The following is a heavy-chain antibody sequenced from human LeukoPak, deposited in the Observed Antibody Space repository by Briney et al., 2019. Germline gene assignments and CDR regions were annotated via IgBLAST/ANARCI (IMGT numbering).Heavy chain of an antibody. V-gene: IGHV4-34*01. CDR1: GGSFSGYY. D-gene: IGHD1-26*01. CDR2: INHSGST. Sequence: SETLSLTCAVYGGSFSGYYLSWIRQPPGKGLEWIGEINHSGSTNYNPSLKSRVTISVDTSKNQFSLKLSSVTAADTAVYYCAAVGATLGGDYWGQGTLVTVSS. J-gene: IGHJ4*02. CDR3: AAVGATLGGDY.